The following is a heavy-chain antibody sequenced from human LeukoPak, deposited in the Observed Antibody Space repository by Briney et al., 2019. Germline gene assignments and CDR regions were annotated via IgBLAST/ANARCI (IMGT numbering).Heavy chain of an antibody. V-gene: IGHV3-53*01. Sequence: GGSLRLSCAATGFTVRNNYMTWVRQAPGKGLEWVSIIYSGDSTSYADSVKGRFTISRDNSKNTLYLQMNSLRAEDTAVYYCSKAHPPPLFFDGPGWFDPWCQGTLVTVSS. CDR3: SKAHPPPLFFDGPGWFDP. CDR1: GFTVRNNY. J-gene: IGHJ5*02. CDR2: IYSGDST. D-gene: IGHD3/OR15-3a*01.